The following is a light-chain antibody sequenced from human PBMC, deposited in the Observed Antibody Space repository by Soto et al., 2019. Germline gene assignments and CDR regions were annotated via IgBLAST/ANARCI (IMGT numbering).Light chain of an antibody. CDR2: GAS. CDR1: HSVSSR. V-gene: IGKV3-15*01. CDR3: QHYTNWPLT. Sequence: EIVMTQSPATLSVSPGERATLSCRASHSVSSRLAWYQQKPGQAPRLLIYGASTTATGLPARFSGSGSGTAFTLTISSLQSEDFAVYYCQHYTNWPLTFGGGTKVEIK. J-gene: IGKJ4*01.